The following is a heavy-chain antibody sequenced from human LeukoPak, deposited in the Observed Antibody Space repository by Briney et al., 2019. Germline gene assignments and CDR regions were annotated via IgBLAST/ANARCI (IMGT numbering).Heavy chain of an antibody. CDR2: INPKTGGT. CDR1: GYTFTDYY. CDR3: VIDEWELQDY. V-gene: IGHV1-2*02. D-gene: IGHD1-26*01. J-gene: IGHJ4*02. Sequence: ASVKVSCKTSGYTFTDYYLHWLRQAPGQGLEWLGWINPKTGGTSYGEKFQGRVTLTRDPSITTAHMELRGLRSDDSAFYYCVIDEWELQDYWGQGTRVIV.